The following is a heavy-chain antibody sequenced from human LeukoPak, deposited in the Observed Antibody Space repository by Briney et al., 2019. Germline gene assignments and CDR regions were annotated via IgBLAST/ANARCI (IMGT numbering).Heavy chain of an antibody. CDR2: IYRGGST. Sequence: GGSLRLSCAASGLNLSINYMNWVRQAPGKGLEWVSVIYRGGSTYYADSLKGRFTVSRDLSKNMLYLQMNSLRVEDTAVYYCAREDGQVAYDSGGYYYRGFDYWGQGTQVTVSS. CDR3: AREDGQVAYDSGGYYYRGFDY. D-gene: IGHD3-22*01. V-gene: IGHV3-66*01. J-gene: IGHJ4*02. CDR1: GLNLSINY.